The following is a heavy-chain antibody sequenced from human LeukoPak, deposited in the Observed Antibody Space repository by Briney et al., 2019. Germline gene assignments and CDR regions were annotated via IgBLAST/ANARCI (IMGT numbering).Heavy chain of an antibody. CDR1: GGSISSGSYY. J-gene: IGHJ4*02. CDR2: IYTSGST. CDR3: ARTETYSSGWSDPFFDY. Sequence: SETLSLTCTVSGGSISSGSYYWSWIRQPAGKGLEWIGRIYTSGSTNYNPSLKTRVTISIDPSTNQLSLKLSSVTAADTAVYYCARTETYSSGWSDPFFDYWGQGILVTVSS. D-gene: IGHD6-19*01. V-gene: IGHV4-61*02.